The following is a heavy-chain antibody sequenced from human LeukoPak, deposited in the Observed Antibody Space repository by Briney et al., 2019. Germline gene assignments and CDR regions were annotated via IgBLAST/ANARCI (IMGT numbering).Heavy chain of an antibody. CDR2: ISPSSTYI. CDR3: ARDFTGGEYFDY. CDR1: GFTFSSFK. V-gene: IGHV3-21*06. J-gene: IGHJ4*02. Sequence: GGSLRLSCAASGFTFSSFKITWVRQAPGKGLEWVASISPSSTYIYYGDSLKGRVTVSRDNAKSLLFLHMSSLRPDDTAVYYCARDFTGGEYFDYWGQGALVSVSS. D-gene: IGHD3-16*01.